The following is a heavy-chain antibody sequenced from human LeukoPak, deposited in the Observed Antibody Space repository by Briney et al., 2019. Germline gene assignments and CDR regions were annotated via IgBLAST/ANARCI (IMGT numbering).Heavy chain of an antibody. CDR1: GGSISSYY. D-gene: IGHD3-10*01. J-gene: IGHJ4*02. Sequence: PSETLSLTCTVSGGSISSYYLSWIRQPPGKGLEWIGYIYYSGSTNYNPSLKSRVTISVDTSKNQFSLKPSSVTAADTAVYYCARDVGSGSYFDWRQGTLVTVFS. CDR3: ARDVGSGSYFD. V-gene: IGHV4-59*01. CDR2: IYYSGST.